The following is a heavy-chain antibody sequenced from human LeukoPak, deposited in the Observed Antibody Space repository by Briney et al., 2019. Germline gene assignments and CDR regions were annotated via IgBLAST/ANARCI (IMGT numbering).Heavy chain of an antibody. CDR2: ISYDGSNK. D-gene: IGHD2-15*01. V-gene: IGHV3-30-3*01. CDR1: GFTFSSYA. J-gene: IGHJ4*02. Sequence: GGSLRLSCAASGFTFSSYAMHWVRQAPGKGLEWVAVISYDGSNKYYADSVKGRFTISRDNSKNTLYLQMNSLRAEDTAVYYCASPGPVVVVAAPSHWGQGTLVTVSS. CDR3: ASPGPVVVVAAPSH.